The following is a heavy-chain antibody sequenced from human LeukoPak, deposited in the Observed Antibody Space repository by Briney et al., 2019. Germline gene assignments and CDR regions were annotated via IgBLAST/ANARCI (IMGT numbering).Heavy chain of an antibody. J-gene: IGHJ4*02. CDR3: ARATTESLMRYCSSTSCYVSGGDYLYDY. D-gene: IGHD2-2*01. Sequence: ASVKVSCKAPGYTFTSYYMHWVRQAPGQGLEWMGIINPSGGSTSYAQKFQGRVTMTRDMSTSTVYMELSSLRSEDTAVYYCARATTESLMRYCSSTSCYVSGGDYLYDYWGQGTLVTVSS. V-gene: IGHV1-46*01. CDR1: GYTFTSYY. CDR2: INPSGGST.